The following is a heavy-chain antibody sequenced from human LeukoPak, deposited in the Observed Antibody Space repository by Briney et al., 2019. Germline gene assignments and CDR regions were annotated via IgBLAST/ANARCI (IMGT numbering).Heavy chain of an antibody. CDR2: INHSGST. CDR1: GGSFSGYY. CDR3: ARDDRYCTNGVCRPGRDGMDV. V-gene: IGHV4-34*01. Sequence: SETLSLTCAVYGGSFSGYYWSWIRQPPGKGLEWIGEINHSGSTNYNPSLKSRVTISVDTSKNQFSLKLSSVTAADTAVYYCARDDRYCTNGVCRPGRDGMDVWGQGTTVTVSS. D-gene: IGHD2-8*01. J-gene: IGHJ6*02.